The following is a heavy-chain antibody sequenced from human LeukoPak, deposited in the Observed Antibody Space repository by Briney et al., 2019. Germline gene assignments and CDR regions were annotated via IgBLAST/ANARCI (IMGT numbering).Heavy chain of an antibody. Sequence: PSETLSLTCTVSGGSISSYYWSWIRQPPGKGLEWIGYIYYSGSTNYNPSLKSRVTISVDTSKNQFSLKLSSVTAADTAVYYCARKRGVAVAGRFDYWGQGTLVTVSS. D-gene: IGHD6-19*01. V-gene: IGHV4-59*08. CDR2: IYYSGST. CDR1: GGSISSYY. CDR3: ARKRGVAVAGRFDY. J-gene: IGHJ4*02.